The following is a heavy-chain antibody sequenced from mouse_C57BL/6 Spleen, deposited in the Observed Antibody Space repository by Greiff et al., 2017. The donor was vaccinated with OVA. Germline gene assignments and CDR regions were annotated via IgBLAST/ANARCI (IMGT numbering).Heavy chain of an antibody. CDR1: GYTFTSYW. Sequence: QVQLQQPGAELVRPGSSVKLSCKASGYTFTSYWMHWVKQRPIQGLEWIGNIDPSDSETHYNQKFKDKATLTVDKSSSTAYMQLSSLTSEDSAVYYCARSEVVATEAMDYWGQGTSVTVSS. D-gene: IGHD1-1*01. CDR3: ARSEVVATEAMDY. V-gene: IGHV1-52*01. J-gene: IGHJ4*01. CDR2: IDPSDSET.